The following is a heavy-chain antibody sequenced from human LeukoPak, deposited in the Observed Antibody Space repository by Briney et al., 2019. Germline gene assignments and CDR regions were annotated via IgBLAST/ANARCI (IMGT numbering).Heavy chain of an antibody. Sequence: GASLRISCAAAGFTFITHDISSVRQAPRSGREWVSAISGSGGSTYYADSVKCRFTISRDNSKNTLYLQMNSLRAEDTAVYYCAKGAQQLVDYYYYMDVWGKGTTVTISS. V-gene: IGHV3-23*01. CDR2: ISGSGGST. CDR3: AKGAQQLVDYYYYMDV. D-gene: IGHD6-13*01. CDR1: GFTFITHD. J-gene: IGHJ6*03.